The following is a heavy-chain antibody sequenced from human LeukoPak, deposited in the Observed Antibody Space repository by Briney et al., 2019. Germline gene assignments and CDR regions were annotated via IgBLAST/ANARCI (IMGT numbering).Heavy chain of an antibody. CDR1: GGSISSSSYY. V-gene: IGHV4-39*01. J-gene: IGHJ6*02. Sequence: PSETLSLTCTVSGGSISSSSYYWGWIRQPPGKGLEWIGSIYYSGSTYYNPSLKSRVTISVDTSKNQFSLKLSSVTAADTAVYYCARASGSFGYYYYGMDVWGQGTTVTVSS. CDR2: IYYSGST. CDR3: ARASGSFGYYYYGMDV. D-gene: IGHD1-26*01.